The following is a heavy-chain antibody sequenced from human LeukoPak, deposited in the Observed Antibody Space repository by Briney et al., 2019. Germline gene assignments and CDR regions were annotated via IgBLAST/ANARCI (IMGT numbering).Heavy chain of an antibody. CDR3: AIRRATKYPLDAFDI. CDR2: IYPGDSDT. D-gene: IGHD1-26*01. CDR1: GCSFTSYW. V-gene: IGHV5-51*01. J-gene: IGHJ3*02. Sequence: GESLKISCKGSGCSFTSYWIGWVRQMPGKGLEWMGIIYPGDSDTRYSPSFQGQVTISADKSISTAYLQWSSLKASDTAMYYCAIRRATKYPLDAFDIWGQGTMVTVSS.